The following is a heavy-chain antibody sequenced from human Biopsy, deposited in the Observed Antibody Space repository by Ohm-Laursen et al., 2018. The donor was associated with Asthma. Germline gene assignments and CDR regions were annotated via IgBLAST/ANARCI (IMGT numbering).Heavy chain of an antibody. Sequence: SGTLSLTWTVSGASITSSAYYWGWIRQPPGKGLEWIGSMYYGETTYYSPSLKSRVTISVDTSKNQFSLILSSVTAADTAVYYCARHDHRWDTYADFWGQGTLVTVSS. CDR3: ARHDHRWDTYADF. D-gene: IGHD2-2*01. J-gene: IGHJ4*02. V-gene: IGHV4-39*01. CDR1: GASITSSAYY. CDR2: MYYGETT.